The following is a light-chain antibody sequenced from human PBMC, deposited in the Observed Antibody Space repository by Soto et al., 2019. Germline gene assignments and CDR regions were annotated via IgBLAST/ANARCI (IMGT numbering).Light chain of an antibody. J-gene: IGKJ4*01. Sequence: DIQMTQSPSSLSASVGDRVTITCQASQDISNYLNWYQQKPGKAPKLLIYDASNLETGVPSRFSGSGSGTDFTFTISSLQPEDIATYYCQQYDNPATTSGGGTKVEIK. V-gene: IGKV1-33*01. CDR3: QQYDNPATT. CDR2: DAS. CDR1: QDISNY.